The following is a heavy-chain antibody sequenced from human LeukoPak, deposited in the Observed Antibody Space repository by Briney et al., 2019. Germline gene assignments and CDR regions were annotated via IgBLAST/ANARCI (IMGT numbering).Heavy chain of an antibody. Sequence: ASVKVSCKTSGYTFTGYYMHWVRQAPGQGLEWMGWINPNSGGTNYAQKFQGRVTMTRDTSISTAYMELSRLRADDTAVYYCARVFFSSWYLNWFDPWGQGTLVTVSS. CDR1: GYTFTGYY. CDR3: ARVFFSSWYLNWFDP. V-gene: IGHV1-2*02. D-gene: IGHD6-13*01. CDR2: INPNSGGT. J-gene: IGHJ5*02.